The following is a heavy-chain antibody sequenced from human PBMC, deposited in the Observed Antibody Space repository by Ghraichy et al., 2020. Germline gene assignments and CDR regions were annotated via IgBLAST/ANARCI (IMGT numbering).Heavy chain of an antibody. D-gene: IGHD6-19*01. CDR3: SGGAVAGTGF. CDR2: IHTSGRA. J-gene: IGHJ4*02. Sequence: SETLSLTCTVSGGTISSYYWSWIRQPTGKGLEWIGRIHTSGRADYNPSLKSRVTMSVDTSKKNFSQKLNSVTAADTAIYFCSGGAVAGTGFWGQGALVPVSS. CDR1: GGTISSYY. V-gene: IGHV4-4*07.